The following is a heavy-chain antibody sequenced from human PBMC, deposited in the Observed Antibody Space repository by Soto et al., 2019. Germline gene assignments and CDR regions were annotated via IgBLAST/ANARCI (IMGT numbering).Heavy chain of an antibody. Sequence: GGSLRLSCAASGFTFSSYAMSWVRQAPGKGLEWVSAISGSGGSTYYADSVKGRFTISRDNSKNTLYLQMNSLRAEDTAVYYCATDLAYCGGDCYNNWFDPWGQGTLVTVSS. CDR1: GFTFSSYA. CDR2: ISGSGGST. V-gene: IGHV3-23*01. CDR3: ATDLAYCGGDCYNNWFDP. J-gene: IGHJ5*02. D-gene: IGHD2-21*02.